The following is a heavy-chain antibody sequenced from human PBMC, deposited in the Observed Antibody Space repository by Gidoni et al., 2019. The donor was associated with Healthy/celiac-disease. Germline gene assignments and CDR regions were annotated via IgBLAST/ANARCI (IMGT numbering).Heavy chain of an antibody. Sequence: QVQLQQWGAGLLKPSETLSLTCAVYGGSFSGYYWSWIRQPPGKGLEWIGEINHSGSTNYNPSLKSRVTISVDTSKNQFSLKLSSVTAADTAAYYCATSSPGAYWGQGTLVTVSS. CDR2: INHSGST. J-gene: IGHJ4*02. CDR1: GGSFSGYY. V-gene: IGHV4-34*01. D-gene: IGHD6-13*01. CDR3: ATSSPGAY.